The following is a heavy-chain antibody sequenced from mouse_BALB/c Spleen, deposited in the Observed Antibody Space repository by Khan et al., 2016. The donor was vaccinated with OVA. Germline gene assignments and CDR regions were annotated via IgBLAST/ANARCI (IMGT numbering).Heavy chain of an antibody. V-gene: IGHV3-2*02. CDR3: ARDGSRYNYAMDY. Sequence: VQLKQSGPGLVKPSQSLSLICTVTGYSITSDYAWNWIRQFPGNKLEWMGYISSSGSTNYNPALKSRISITRDTSKNQFFLQLNSVTTEDTATYYCARDGSRYNYAMDYWGQGTSVTVSS. CDR1: GYSITSDYA. D-gene: IGHD2-3*01. CDR2: ISSSGST. J-gene: IGHJ4*01.